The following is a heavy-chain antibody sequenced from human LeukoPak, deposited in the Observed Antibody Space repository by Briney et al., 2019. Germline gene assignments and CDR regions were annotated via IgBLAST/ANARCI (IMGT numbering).Heavy chain of an antibody. CDR2: IPFDGSKK. V-gene: IGHV3-30*18. J-gene: IGHJ4*02. CDR3: AKDVYHDYYGGNSGILS. D-gene: IGHD4-23*01. CDR1: GFTFSSYG. Sequence: GGSLRLSCAASGFTFSSYGMHWVRQAPGKGLEWVAIIPFDGSKKYYPDSVKGRFTISRDNSKNTLYLQMNSLSAEDTAMYYCAKDVYHDYYGGNSGILSWGQGTLVTVSS.